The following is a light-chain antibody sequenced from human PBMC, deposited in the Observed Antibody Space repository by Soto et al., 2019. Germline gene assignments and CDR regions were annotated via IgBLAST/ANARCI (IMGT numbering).Light chain of an antibody. V-gene: IGLV1-44*01. CDR3: EAWDDSLNGRV. J-gene: IGLJ2*01. Sequence: QSVLTQPPSASGTPGQRVTISCSGSSSNIGSNTVNWYQHFPGTAPKLLIYSNNQRPSGVPDRFSGSKYGTSASLAISGLQSEDEADYYCEAWDDSLNGRVFGGGTKLTVL. CDR1: SSNIGSNT. CDR2: SNN.